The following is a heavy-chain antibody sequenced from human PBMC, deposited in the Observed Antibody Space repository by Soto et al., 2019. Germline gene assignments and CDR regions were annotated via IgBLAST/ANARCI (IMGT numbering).Heavy chain of an antibody. CDR1: GFTFSSYS. CDR2: ISSSSSYI. D-gene: IGHD6-6*01. CDR3: ARVPDPKYSSSGANAFDI. V-gene: IGHV3-21*01. J-gene: IGHJ3*02. Sequence: GGSLRLSCAASGFTFSSYSMNWVRQAPGKGLEWVSSISSSSSYIYYADSVKGRFTISRDNAKNSLYLQMNSLRAEDTAVYYCARVPDPKYSSSGANAFDIWGQGTMVTVSS.